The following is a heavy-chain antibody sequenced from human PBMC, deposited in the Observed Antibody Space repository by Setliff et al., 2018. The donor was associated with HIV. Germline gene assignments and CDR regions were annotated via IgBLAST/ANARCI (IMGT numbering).Heavy chain of an antibody. CDR2: IDYSEST. CDR1: GGSINDQY. CDR3: ARHNVITYGGLLFDYYYYGLDV. D-gene: IGHD3-16*01. J-gene: IGHJ6*02. V-gene: IGHV4-59*11. Sequence: SETLSLTCTVPGGSINDQYFSWIRQPPGKGLEWIGSIDYSESTKYNPSLNSRGTISLDKPKNELSLKLTSVTAADTAAYYCARHNVITYGGLLFDYYYYGLDVWGHGTTVTVSS.